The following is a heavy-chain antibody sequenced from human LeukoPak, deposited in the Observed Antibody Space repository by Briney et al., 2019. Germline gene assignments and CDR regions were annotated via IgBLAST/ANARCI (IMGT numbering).Heavy chain of an antibody. Sequence: ASVKVSCKASGFTVTNSAVQWVRQARGQRPVWLGWIVVGSGNTNYAQKFQERVTITRDMSTSTAHVELSSLRSEDTAVYYCAADRWGTCYYFDNWGQGTLVTVSS. CDR2: IVVGSGNT. CDR1: GFTVTNSA. J-gene: IGHJ4*02. D-gene: IGHD3-16*01. CDR3: AADRWGTCYYFDN. V-gene: IGHV1-58*01.